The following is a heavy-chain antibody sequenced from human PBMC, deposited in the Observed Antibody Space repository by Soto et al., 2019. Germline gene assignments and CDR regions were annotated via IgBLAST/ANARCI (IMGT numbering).Heavy chain of an antibody. Sequence: GGSLRLSCSASGFNFSSYAMHWVRQAPGKGLEYVSAISSNGGSTYYADSVKGRFTISRDNSKNTLYLQMSSRRAEDTAFYYFVKSTAVSGIRGGYFAFWGQGTLVTVSS. D-gene: IGHD6-19*01. J-gene: IGHJ4*02. CDR3: VKSTAVSGIRGGYFAF. CDR1: GFNFSSYA. V-gene: IGHV3-64D*09. CDR2: ISSNGGST.